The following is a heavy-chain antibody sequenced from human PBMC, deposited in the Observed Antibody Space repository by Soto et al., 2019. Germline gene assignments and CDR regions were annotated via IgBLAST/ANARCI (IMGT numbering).Heavy chain of an antibody. D-gene: IGHD3-22*01. Sequence: PGGSLRLSCAASGFTFSSYGMHWVRQGPGKGLEWVAVIWYDGSNKYYADSVKGRFTISRDNSKNTLYLQMNRLRAEDTAVYYCARDHYYDSSGPPKYWGQGTLVTVSS. CDR3: ARDHYYDSSGPPKY. J-gene: IGHJ4*02. CDR2: IWYDGSNK. V-gene: IGHV3-33*01. CDR1: GFTFSSYG.